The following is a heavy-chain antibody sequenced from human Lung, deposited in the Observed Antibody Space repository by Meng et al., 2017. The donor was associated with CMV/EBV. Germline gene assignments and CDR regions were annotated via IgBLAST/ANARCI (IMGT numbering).Heavy chain of an antibody. Sequence: XVTCKGSGYSFTSYWIGWVRQMPGKGLEWMGIIYPADSDTRYSPSFQGQFTISADKSISTAYLQWSSLKASDTAMYYCARFERRLGDFWGQGTMVTVSS. CDR3: ARFERRLGDF. CDR1: GYSFTSYW. J-gene: IGHJ4*02. CDR2: IYPADSDT. V-gene: IGHV5-51*01. D-gene: IGHD3-9*01.